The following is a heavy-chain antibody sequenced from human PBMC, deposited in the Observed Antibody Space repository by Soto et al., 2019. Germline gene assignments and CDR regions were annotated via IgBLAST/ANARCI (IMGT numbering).Heavy chain of an antibody. J-gene: IGHJ4*02. CDR3: AKDRHLYPVACDGYFDY. D-gene: IGHD6-19*01. Sequence: EVQLLESGGGLVQPGGSLRLSCAASGFTFSSYAMSWVRQAPGKGLEWVSAISGSGGSTYYADSVKGRFTISRDNSKNTLYLQMNSLRAEDTAVYYCAKDRHLYPVACDGYFDYWGQGTLATVSS. CDR1: GFTFSSYA. V-gene: IGHV3-23*01. CDR2: ISGSGGST.